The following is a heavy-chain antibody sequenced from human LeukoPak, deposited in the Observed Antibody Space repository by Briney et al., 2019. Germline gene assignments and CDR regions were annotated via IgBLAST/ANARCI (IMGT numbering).Heavy chain of an antibody. V-gene: IGHV4-59*08. J-gene: IGHJ6*02. D-gene: IGHD1-26*01. CDR3: ARRKWDRLTYNYYGLDV. CDR2: ISYSGTP. CDR1: GDSMNNYY. Sequence: SETLSLTCTVSGDSMNNYYWNWIRQPPGKGLEWIGYISYSGTPDYNPSLKSRVTISLDTSRKQFSLQLSSMTAADTAVYYCARRKWDRLTYNYYGLDVWGQGTAVTVSS.